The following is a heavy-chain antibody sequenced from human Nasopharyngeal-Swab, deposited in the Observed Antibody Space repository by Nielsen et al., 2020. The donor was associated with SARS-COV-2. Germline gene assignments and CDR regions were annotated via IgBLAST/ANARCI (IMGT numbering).Heavy chain of an antibody. CDR1: GFTFSSYG. CDR2: ISYDGSNK. V-gene: IGHV3-30*03. J-gene: IGHJ4*02. CDR3: ARDRGDGYNLYYFDY. Sequence: GGSLRLSCAASGFTFSSYGMHWVRQAPGKGLEWVAVISYDGSNKYYADSVKGRFTISRDNSKNTLYLQMSSLRAEDTAVYYCARDRGDGYNLYYFDYWGQGTLVTVSS. D-gene: IGHD5-24*01.